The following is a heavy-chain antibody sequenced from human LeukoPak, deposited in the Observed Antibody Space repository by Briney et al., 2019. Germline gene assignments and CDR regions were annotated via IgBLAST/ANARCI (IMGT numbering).Heavy chain of an antibody. CDR3: AREDGGDTFDI. Sequence: GGSLRLSCAASGFTFSIYPMSWVRQAPGKGLEWVSYTSASASSIYYADSVKGRFTISRDNAKNSLYLQMNSLRAEDTAVYYCAREDGGDTFDIWGQGTMVTVSS. CDR1: GFTFSIYP. D-gene: IGHD2-15*01. CDR2: TSASASSI. V-gene: IGHV3-48*04. J-gene: IGHJ3*02.